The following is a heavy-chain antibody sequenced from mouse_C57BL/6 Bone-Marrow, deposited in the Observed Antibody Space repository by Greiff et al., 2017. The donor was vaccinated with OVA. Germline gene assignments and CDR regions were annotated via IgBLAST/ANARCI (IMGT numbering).Heavy chain of an antibody. CDR2: ISNGGGST. J-gene: IGHJ3*01. CDR3: ARQGIYDYEAWFAY. V-gene: IGHV5-12*01. CDR1: GFTFSDYY. D-gene: IGHD2-4*01. Sequence: EVQRVESGGGLVQPGGSLKLSCAASGFTFSDYYMYWVRQTPEKRLEWVAYISNGGGSTYYPDTVKGRFTISRDNAKNTLYLQMSRLKSEDTAMYYCARQGIYDYEAWFAYWGKGTLVTVSA.